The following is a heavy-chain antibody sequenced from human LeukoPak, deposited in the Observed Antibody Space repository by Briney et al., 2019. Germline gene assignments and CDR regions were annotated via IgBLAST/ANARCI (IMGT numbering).Heavy chain of an antibody. CDR1: GFTFGDYA. CDR2: ISWNSGNM. V-gene: IGHV3-9*01. J-gene: IGHJ4*02. Sequence: GGSLRLSCAASGFTFGDYAMHWVRQAPGKGLEWVSGISWNSGNMGYGDSVKGRFTISRDNAKNSLYLEMNSLRAEDTALYYCANLHGDYRGYWGQGTLVTVSS. CDR3: ANLHGDYRGY. D-gene: IGHD4-17*01.